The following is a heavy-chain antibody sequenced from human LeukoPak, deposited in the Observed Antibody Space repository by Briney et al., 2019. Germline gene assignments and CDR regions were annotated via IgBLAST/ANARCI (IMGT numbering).Heavy chain of an antibody. CDR3: ARDRAYSTFDY. D-gene: IGHD3-16*01. Sequence: GGSLRLSCAASGFTFSNYGMHWVRQAPGKGLEWVANIKEDGSVKNYVDSVKGRFTISRDNAENSLYLQMNSLRAEDTAVYHCARDRAYSTFDYWGQGTLVTVSS. CDR2: IKEDGSVK. J-gene: IGHJ4*02. CDR1: GFTFSNYG. V-gene: IGHV3-7*01.